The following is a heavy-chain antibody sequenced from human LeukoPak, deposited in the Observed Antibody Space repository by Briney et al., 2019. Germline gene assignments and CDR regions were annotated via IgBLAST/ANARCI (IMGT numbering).Heavy chain of an antibody. D-gene: IGHD6-13*01. V-gene: IGHV3-64*01. J-gene: IGHJ4*02. CDR1: GFTFSSYA. CDR2: ISSNGGST. Sequence: GGSLRLSCAASGFTFSSYAMHWVRQDPGKGLEYVSAISSNGGSTYYANSVKGRFTISRDNSKNTLYLQMGSLRAEDMAVYYYARESLIDSSSWYYFDYWGQGTLVTVSS. CDR3: ARESLIDSSSWYYFDY.